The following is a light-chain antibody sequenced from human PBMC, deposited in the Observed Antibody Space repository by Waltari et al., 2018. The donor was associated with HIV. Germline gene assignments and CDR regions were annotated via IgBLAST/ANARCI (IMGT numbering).Light chain of an antibody. CDR3: QQYNSFPYT. CDR1: QSVSKW. Sequence: DIQMTQSPSTLSASVGDRVTITCRASQSVSKWLACYQQKPGKAPKLLIYQASTLERGVPSRVSGSGSGTEFTLTASSLQPDDFATYYCQQYNSFPYTFGQGTKLEIK. CDR2: QAS. V-gene: IGKV1-5*03. J-gene: IGKJ2*01.